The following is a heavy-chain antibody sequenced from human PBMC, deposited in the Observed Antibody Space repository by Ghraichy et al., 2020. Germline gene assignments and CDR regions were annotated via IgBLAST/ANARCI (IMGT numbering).Heavy chain of an antibody. Sequence: SETLSLTCTVSGGSISSSSYYWGWIRQPPGKGLEWIGSIYYSGSTYYNPSLKSRVTISVDTSKNQFSLKLSSVTAADTAVYYCAGDRAYSSGYYYQYNWFXPWGQXTLVXVSS. CDR1: GGSISSSSYY. CDR3: AGDRAYSSGYYYQYNWFXP. CDR2: IYYSGST. V-gene: IGHV4-39*01. D-gene: IGHD3-22*01. J-gene: IGHJ5*02.